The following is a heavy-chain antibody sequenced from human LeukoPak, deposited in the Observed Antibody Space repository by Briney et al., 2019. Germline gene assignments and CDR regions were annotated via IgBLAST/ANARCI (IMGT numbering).Heavy chain of an antibody. D-gene: IGHD2-2*01. V-gene: IGHV1-2*02. CDR1: GYTFTDYY. CDR2: INPNSGGT. CDR3: ARDIPWIIVVPAAMRDY. J-gene: IGHJ4*02. Sequence: ASVTVSFKSSGYTFTDYYMHWVRQAPGQGREWMGWINPNSGGTNYAQKFQGRVTMTRDTSISTAYMELSRLRSDDTAVYYCARDIPWIIVVPAAMRDYWGQGTLVTVSS.